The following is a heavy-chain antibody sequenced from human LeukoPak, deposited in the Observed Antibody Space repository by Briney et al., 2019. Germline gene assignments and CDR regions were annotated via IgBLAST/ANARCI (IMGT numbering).Heavy chain of an antibody. J-gene: IGHJ5*02. CDR3: ARAPRYCSGGSCYFNWFDP. Sequence: ASVKVSCKASGYTFTSYDIDWVRQATGQGLEWMGWMNPNSGNTGYAQKFQGRVTMTRNTSISTAYMELSSLRSEDTAVYYCARAPRYCSGGSCYFNWFDPWGQGTLVTVSS. V-gene: IGHV1-8*01. D-gene: IGHD2-15*01. CDR1: GYTFTSYD. CDR2: MNPNSGNT.